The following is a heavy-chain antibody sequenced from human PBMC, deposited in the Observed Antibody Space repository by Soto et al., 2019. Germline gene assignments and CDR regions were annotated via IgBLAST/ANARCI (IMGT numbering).Heavy chain of an antibody. J-gene: IGHJ5*02. D-gene: IGHD6-19*01. CDR3: ARAVLVPSEGCGP. Sequence: QVQLVQSGAEVKKPGSSVKVSCKASGGSFTSYSINWVRQAPGQGLEWMGRIIPLLSITNYAQRFQGRVTITAVSSASTAYMGLSSLGSEDTAAYYSARAVLVPSEGCGPWGQGTLVTVSS. CDR2: IIPLLSIT. CDR1: GGSFTSYS. V-gene: IGHV1-69*02.